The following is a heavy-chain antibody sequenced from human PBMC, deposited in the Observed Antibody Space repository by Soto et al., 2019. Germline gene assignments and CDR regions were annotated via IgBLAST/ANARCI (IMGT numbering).Heavy chain of an antibody. J-gene: IGHJ6*02. V-gene: IGHV4-34*01. D-gene: IGHD3-3*01. Sequence: QVQLQQWGAGLLKPSETLSLTCAVYGGSFSGYYWSWIRQPPGKGLEWIGEINHSGSTNYNPSLKSRVTISVDTSKNQFSLKLSSVTAADTAVYYCARVPGETIFGVVIVPYYYGMDVWGQGTTVTVSS. CDR3: ARVPGETIFGVVIVPYYYGMDV. CDR1: GGSFSGYY. CDR2: INHSGST.